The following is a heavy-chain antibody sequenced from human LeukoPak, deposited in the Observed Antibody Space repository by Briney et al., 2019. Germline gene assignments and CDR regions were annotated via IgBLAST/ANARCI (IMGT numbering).Heavy chain of an antibody. J-gene: IGHJ4*02. D-gene: IGHD2-15*01. Sequence: GGSLRLSCAASGFTFSSYAMSWVRQAPGKGLEWFSAISGSGGSASYAASVQGRFTIPRDYSSNTLYRHMNSLRSEDTAGYYCSKEPRYCSGGSCPYFAYWGQGTLVTVSS. CDR1: GFTFSSYA. CDR2: ISGSGGSA. V-gene: IGHV3-23*01. CDR3: SKEPRYCSGGSCPYFAY.